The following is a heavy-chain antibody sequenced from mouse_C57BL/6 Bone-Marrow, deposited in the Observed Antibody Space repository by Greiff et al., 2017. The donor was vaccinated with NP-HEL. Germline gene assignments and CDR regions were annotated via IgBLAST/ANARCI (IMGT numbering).Heavy chain of an antibody. D-gene: IGHD1-1*01. CDR2: IRLKSDNYAT. Sequence: EVNVVESGGGLVQPGGSMKLSCVASGFTFSNYWMNWVRQSPEKGLEWVAQIRLKSDNYATHYAESVKGRFTISRDDSKSSVYLQMNNLRAEDTGIYYCTDLLLLFDYWGQGTTLTVSS. CDR3: TDLLLLFDY. CDR1: GFTFSNYW. V-gene: IGHV6-3*01. J-gene: IGHJ2*01.